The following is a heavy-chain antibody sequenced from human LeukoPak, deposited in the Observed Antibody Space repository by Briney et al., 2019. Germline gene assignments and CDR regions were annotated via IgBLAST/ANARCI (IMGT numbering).Heavy chain of an antibody. CDR1: GFTFSSYG. D-gene: IGHD4-17*01. V-gene: IGHV3-30*18. J-gene: IGHJ4*02. CDR2: ISYDGSNK. CDR3: AKDLRSPGDYAFDY. Sequence: GGSLRLSCAASGFTFSSYGMHWVRKAPGKGLEWVAVISYDGSNKYYADSVKGRFTISRDNSKNTLYLQMNSLRAEDTAVYYCAKDLRSPGDYAFDYWGQGTLVTVSS.